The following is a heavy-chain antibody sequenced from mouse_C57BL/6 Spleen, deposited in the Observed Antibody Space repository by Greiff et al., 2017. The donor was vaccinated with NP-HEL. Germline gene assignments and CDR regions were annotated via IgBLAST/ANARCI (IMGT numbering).Heavy chain of an antibody. Sequence: QVQLQQSGAELVRPGASVTLSCKASGYTFTDYEMHWVKQTPVHGLEWIGAIDPETGGTAYNQKFKGKAILTADKSSSTAYMELRSLTSEDSAVYYCTRGGITTVVESFYYFDYWGQGTTLTFSS. CDR1: GYTFTDYE. J-gene: IGHJ2*01. CDR2: IDPETGGT. D-gene: IGHD1-1*01. CDR3: TRGGITTVVESFYYFDY. V-gene: IGHV1-15*01.